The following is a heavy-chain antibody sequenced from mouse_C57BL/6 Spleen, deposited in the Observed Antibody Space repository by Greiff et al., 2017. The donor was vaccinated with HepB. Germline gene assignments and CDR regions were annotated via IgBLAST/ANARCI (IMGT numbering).Heavy chain of an antibody. CDR3: ARTGPHWYFDV. V-gene: IGHV1-64*01. CDR1: GYTFTSYW. J-gene: IGHJ1*03. CDR2: IHPNSGST. D-gene: IGHD4-1*01. Sequence: QVQLQQPGAELVKPGASVKLSCKASGYTFTSYWMHWVKQRPGQGLEWIGMIHPNSGSTNYNEKFKSKATLTVDKSSSTAYMQLSSLTSEDSAVYYCARTGPHWYFDVWGTGTTVTVSS.